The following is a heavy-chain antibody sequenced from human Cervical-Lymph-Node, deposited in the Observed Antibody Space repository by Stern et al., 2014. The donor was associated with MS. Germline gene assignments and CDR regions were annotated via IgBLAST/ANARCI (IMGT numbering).Heavy chain of an antibody. Sequence: QVQLVESGGAVVQPGRSLRLSCAASGFTFSSYGMHWVRQAPGKGLEWVTVISDEGNITFYASYWMGRFTITRDNSKNTLHLQMNSVTPDDTAIYYCARDYEDTSMLFDHWGQGTLVTVSS. CDR2: ISDEGNIT. CDR3: ARDYEDTSMLFDH. J-gene: IGHJ4*02. CDR1: GFTFSSYG. D-gene: IGHD2-8*01. V-gene: IGHV3-30*03.